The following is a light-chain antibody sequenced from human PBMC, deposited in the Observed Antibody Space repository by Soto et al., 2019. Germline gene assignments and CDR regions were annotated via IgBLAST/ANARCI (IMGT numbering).Light chain of an antibody. CDR1: KKIGNF. CDR2: AAS. CDR3: QDSNSAAFT. V-gene: IGKV1-27*01. J-gene: IGKJ4*01. Sequence: CRTIKKIGNFLAWYQHKPGKVPRLLIYAASTLPSGVPSRFSGSRSGTEFNLTISSLQSEEVALYYCQDSNSAAFTFAGGTKVDIK.